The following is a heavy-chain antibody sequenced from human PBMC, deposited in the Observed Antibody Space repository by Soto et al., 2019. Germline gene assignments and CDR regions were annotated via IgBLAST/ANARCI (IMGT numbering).Heavy chain of an antibody. V-gene: IGHV4-31*03. J-gene: IGHJ1*01. CDR1: GGSISSGCYY. CDR2: IYYSGST. Sequence: QVQLQESGPGLVKPSQTLSLTCTVSGGSISSGCYYWTWIRQHPGKGLEWIGYIYYSGSTYYNPSLKRRVTISVDTSRIQFSLKLSSVTAAETAVYYCARGLSVTLCDNWGPGTLVNVSS. CDR3: ARGLSVTLCDN. D-gene: IGHD2-21*02.